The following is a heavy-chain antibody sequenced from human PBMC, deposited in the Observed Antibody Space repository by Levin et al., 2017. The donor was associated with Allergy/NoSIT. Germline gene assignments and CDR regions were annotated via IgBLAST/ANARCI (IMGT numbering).Heavy chain of an antibody. V-gene: IGHV4-59*01. CDR2: IYYSGST. J-gene: IGHJ4*02. Sequence: SETLSLTCTVSGGSISSYYWSWIRQPPGKGLEWIGYIYYSGSTNYNPSLKSRVTISVDTSKNQFSLKLSSVTAADTAVYYCARVGSGDVLDYWGQGTLVTVSS. D-gene: IGHD6-25*01. CDR1: GGSISSYY. CDR3: ARVGSGDVLDY.